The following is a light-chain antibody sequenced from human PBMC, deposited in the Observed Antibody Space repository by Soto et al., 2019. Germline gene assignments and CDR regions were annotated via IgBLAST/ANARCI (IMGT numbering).Light chain of an antibody. CDR2: DVS. V-gene: IGLV2-11*01. CDR3: CSYAGSYTFYV. J-gene: IGLJ1*01. CDR1: SSVVGGYNY. Sequence: QSVLTQPRSVSRSPGQSVTISCTGTSSVVGGYNYVSWYQQHPGKAPKLMIYDVSKRPSGVPDRFSVSKSGNTASLTISGLQAEDEADYYCCSYAGSYTFYVFGTGTKVTVL.